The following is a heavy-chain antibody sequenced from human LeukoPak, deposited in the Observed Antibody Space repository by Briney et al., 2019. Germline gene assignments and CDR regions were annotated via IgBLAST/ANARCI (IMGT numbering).Heavy chain of an antibody. CDR3: ARLYFDWPDWYFDL. J-gene: IGHJ2*01. V-gene: IGHV4-59*01. CDR1: GGSISSYY. D-gene: IGHD3-9*01. Sequence: SETLSLTCTVSGGSISSYYWSSIRQPPGKGLEWIGYIYYNGSTNYNPSLKSRVTISVDTSKNQFSLKLSSVTAADTAVYYCARLYFDWPDWYFDLWGRGTLVTVSS. CDR2: IYYNGST.